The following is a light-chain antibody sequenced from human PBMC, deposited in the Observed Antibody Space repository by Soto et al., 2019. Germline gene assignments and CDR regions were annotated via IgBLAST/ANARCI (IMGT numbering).Light chain of an antibody. J-gene: IGLJ2*01. V-gene: IGLV2-14*01. CDR2: DVS. CDR1: SSDVGAYNY. CDR3: SSYTSSNTLV. Sequence: QSALTQPASVSGSHGQSITISCTGTSSDVGAYNYVSWYQQHPGKVPKLMIYDVSNRPSGVSNRFSGSKSGNTASLTISGLQAEDEADYYCSSYTSSNTLVFGGGTKLTVL.